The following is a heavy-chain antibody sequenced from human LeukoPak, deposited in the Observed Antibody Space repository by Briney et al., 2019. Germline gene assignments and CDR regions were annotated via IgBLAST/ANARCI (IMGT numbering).Heavy chain of an antibody. D-gene: IGHD3-22*01. CDR3: AREGRYYDSTSLAYYYYMDV. Sequence: GGSLRLSCAASGFTFSDYYMSWIRQAPGKGLEWVSYISSSGSTIYYADSVKGRFTISRDNAKNSLYLQMNSLRAEDTAVYYCAREGRYYDSTSLAYYYYMDVWGKGTTVTVSS. CDR2: ISSSGSTI. J-gene: IGHJ6*03. CDR1: GFTFSDYY. V-gene: IGHV3-11*01.